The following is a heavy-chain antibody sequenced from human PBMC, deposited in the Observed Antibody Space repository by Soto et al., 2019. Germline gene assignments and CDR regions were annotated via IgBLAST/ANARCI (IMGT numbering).Heavy chain of an antibody. Sequence: PGGSLRLSCAASGFTFSGSAMHWVRQASGKGLEWVGRIRSKANSYATAYAASVKGRFTISRDDSKNTAYLQMNSLKTEDTAVYYCTRDGEMATIVDYYYGMDAWGQGTTVTVSS. CDR1: GFTFSGSA. CDR2: IRSKANSYAT. V-gene: IGHV3-73*01. D-gene: IGHD5-12*01. J-gene: IGHJ6*02. CDR3: TRDGEMATIVDYYYGMDA.